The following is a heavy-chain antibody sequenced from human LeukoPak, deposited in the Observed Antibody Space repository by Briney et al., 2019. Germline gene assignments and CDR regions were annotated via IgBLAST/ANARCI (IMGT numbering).Heavy chain of an antibody. J-gene: IGHJ6*02. CDR2: IYTSGST. D-gene: IGHD6-19*01. V-gene: IGHV4-4*07. CDR3: ARGVGQWLAPDYYYYGMDV. CDR1: GGSISSYY. Sequence: SETLSLTCTVSGGSISSYYWSWIRQPAGKGLEWIGRIYTSGSTNYNPSLKSRVTMSVDTSKNQFSLKLSSVTAADTAVYYCARGVGQWLAPDYYYYGMDVWGQGTTVTVS.